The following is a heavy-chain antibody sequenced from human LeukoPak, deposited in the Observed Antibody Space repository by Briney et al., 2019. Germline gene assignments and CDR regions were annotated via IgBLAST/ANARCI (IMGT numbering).Heavy chain of an antibody. V-gene: IGHV3-74*01. CDR1: GFTFSSNR. J-gene: IGHJ2*01. D-gene: IGHD4-17*01. CDR2: ISDDGNST. CDR3: ARDLQATVTTNGCGFDL. Sequence: SGGSLRLSCAASGFTFSSNRMHWVRQAPGKGLVWVSRISDDGNSTTYADSVKGRFTISRDNAKNTLYLQMNSLRAEDTAVYYGARDLQATVTTNGCGFDLWGQGTLVTVSS.